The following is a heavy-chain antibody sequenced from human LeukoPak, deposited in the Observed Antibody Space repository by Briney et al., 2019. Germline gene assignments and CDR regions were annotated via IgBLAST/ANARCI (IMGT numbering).Heavy chain of an antibody. CDR2: IYPGDSDT. D-gene: IGHD2-15*01. J-gene: IGHJ5*02. V-gene: IGHV5-51*01. Sequence: GESLKISCKGSGYSFTSYWIGWVRQMPGKGLEWMGIIYPGDSDTRYSPSFQGQVTISADKSISTAYLQWSSLKASDTAMYYCARQSGYCSGGSCNIWFDPWGQGTLVTVSS. CDR3: ARQSGYCSGGSCNIWFDP. CDR1: GYSFTSYW.